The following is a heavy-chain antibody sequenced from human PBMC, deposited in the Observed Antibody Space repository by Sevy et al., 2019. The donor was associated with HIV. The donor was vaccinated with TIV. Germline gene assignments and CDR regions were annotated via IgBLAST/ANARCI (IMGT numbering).Heavy chain of an antibody. CDR3: ARDTDYRTLDY. V-gene: IGHV3-21*01. Sequence: GGSLRLSCAASGFTFSSYRMNWVRQAPGKGLEWISSISSSSSYIYYADSIKGRFTISRDNAKNSLYLQMNSLRAEHTAVYYCARDTDYRTLDYWGQGTLVTVSS. J-gene: IGHJ4*02. CDR1: GFTFSSYR. CDR2: ISSSSSYI. D-gene: IGHD3-10*01.